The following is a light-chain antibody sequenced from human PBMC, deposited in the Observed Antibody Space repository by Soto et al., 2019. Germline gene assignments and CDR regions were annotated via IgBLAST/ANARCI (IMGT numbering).Light chain of an antibody. Sequence: EIVLTQSPGTLCLSPGERATLSCRASQSISSSNLAWYQQTPGQAPRLLIYGASSRATGIPDRFSGSGSGTDFTLTISRLEPEDFAVYYCQYGDSPLFTFGPGTTVDMK. J-gene: IGKJ3*01. CDR2: GAS. CDR1: QSISSSN. V-gene: IGKV3-20*01. CDR3: QYGDSPLFT.